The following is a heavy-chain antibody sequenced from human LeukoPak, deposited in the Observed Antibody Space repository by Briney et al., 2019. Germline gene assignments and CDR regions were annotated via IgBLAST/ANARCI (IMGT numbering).Heavy chain of an antibody. CDR3: AKERSDYDFWSGYYSRYFDY. CDR1: GFTFSSYG. J-gene: IGHJ4*02. D-gene: IGHD3-3*01. CDR2: IWYDGSNK. Sequence: GGSLRLSCAASGFTFSSYGMHWARQAPGKGLEWVAVIWYDGSNKYYADSVKGRFTISRDNSKNTLYLQMNSLRAEDTAVYYCAKERSDYDFWSGYYSRYFDYWGQGTLVTVSS. V-gene: IGHV3-33*06.